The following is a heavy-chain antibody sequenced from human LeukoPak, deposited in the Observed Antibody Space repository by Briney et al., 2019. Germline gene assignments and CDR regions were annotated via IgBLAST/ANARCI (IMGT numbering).Heavy chain of an antibody. J-gene: IGHJ4*02. CDR1: GDILTELS. Sequence: RASVKVSCKVSGDILTELSIHWVRQTPGKGFEWMGGFDPAAGTTLYAQTFQDRIIMTEDTSTGTTSVELGGLTSDDTAIYYCATLVVPAAKRGVWGQGTLVTVSS. CDR2: FDPAAGTT. CDR3: ATLVVPAAKRGV. D-gene: IGHD2-2*01. V-gene: IGHV1-24*01.